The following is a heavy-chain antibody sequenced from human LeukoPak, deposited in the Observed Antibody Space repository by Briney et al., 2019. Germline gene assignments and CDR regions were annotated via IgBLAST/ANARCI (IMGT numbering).Heavy chain of an antibody. V-gene: IGHV1-2*02. Sequence: ASVTVSFKASGYTFTDYYMHWVRQAPGQGLEWMGWINPNSGGTNYAEKFQGRVTMTRDTSITTAYMELSSLRSDDTAMYYCARDLMTTPTWDFDYWGQGTLVTVAS. CDR2: INPNSGGT. CDR3: ARDLMTTPTWDFDY. D-gene: IGHD3-16*01. J-gene: IGHJ4*02. CDR1: GYTFTDYY.